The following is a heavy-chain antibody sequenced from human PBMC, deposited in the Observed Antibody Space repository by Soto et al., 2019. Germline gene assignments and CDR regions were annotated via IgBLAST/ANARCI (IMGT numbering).Heavy chain of an antibody. J-gene: IGHJ4*02. Sequence: QVHLVQSGAEVKKPGASVKVSCKGSGYTFTSYGITWVRQAPGQGLEWMGWISAHNGNTNYAQKLQGRVTVTRDTSASTAYMELRRLRSDGTAVDYCARWRYGDYWCQGALVTVSS. CDR3: ARWRYGDY. D-gene: IGHD1-1*01. CDR1: GYTFTSYG. V-gene: IGHV1-18*01. CDR2: ISAHNGNT.